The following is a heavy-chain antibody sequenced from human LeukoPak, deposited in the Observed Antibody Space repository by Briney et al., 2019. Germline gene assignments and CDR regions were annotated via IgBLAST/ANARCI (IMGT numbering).Heavy chain of an antibody. V-gene: IGHV3-48*03. D-gene: IGHD3-3*01. CDR2: ISSSGSTI. Sequence: SGGSLRLSCAASGFTFSSYEMNWVRQAPGKGLEWVSYISSSGSTIYYADSVKGRFTISRDNAKNSLYLQMNSLRAEDTAVYYCARGGTSNYDFWSDYYTGIFGFNYWGQGTLVTVSS. J-gene: IGHJ4*02. CDR1: GFTFSSYE. CDR3: ARGGTSNYDFWSDYYTGIFGFNY.